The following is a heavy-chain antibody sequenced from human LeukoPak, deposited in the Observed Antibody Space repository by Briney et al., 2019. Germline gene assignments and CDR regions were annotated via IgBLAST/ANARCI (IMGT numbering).Heavy chain of an antibody. CDR1: GGTFSSYA. J-gene: IGHJ4*02. D-gene: IGHD5-12*01. CDR2: ITPIFGTA. V-gene: IGHV1-69*05. Sequence: ASVKVSYKASGGTFSSYAISWVRQAPGQGLEGMGGITPIFGTANYAQKFQGRVTITTDESTSTAYMELSSLRSEDTAVYYCARGSSGYDWNFDYWGQGTLVTVSS. CDR3: ARGSSGYDWNFDY.